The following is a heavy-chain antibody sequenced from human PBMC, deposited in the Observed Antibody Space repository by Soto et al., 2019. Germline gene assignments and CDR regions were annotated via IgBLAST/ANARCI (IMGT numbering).Heavy chain of an antibody. CDR2: IVPVLGTT. Sequence: QVQLVQSGAEVKKPGSSVRVSCKASGGTLSTYTVSWVRQAPGQGLVWMGRIVPVLGTTHYAQIFRGRVTFPADRPTPPASMQLSSLPSEDTAVYYCARDRASDGRHHWFAPGGQGTLVTFSS. CDR1: GGTLSTYT. D-gene: IGHD2-21*01. CDR3: ARDRASDGRHHWFAP. J-gene: IGHJ5*02. V-gene: IGHV1-69*08.